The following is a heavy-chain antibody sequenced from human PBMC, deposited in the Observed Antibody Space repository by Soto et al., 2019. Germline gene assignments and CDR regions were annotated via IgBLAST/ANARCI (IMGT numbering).Heavy chain of an antibody. J-gene: IGHJ5*02. CDR1: GDSLSGYA. Sequence: QVLPHQWGSGLLRHSETLSLTCDVHGDSLSGYAWSWIRQPPGKGLEWIGEITFRGVTNYHPSLKSRLSMSVDTSKNRISLNVSSVTAADTALYFCARKLEASIRHVEWFSYKWFDPWGPGTLVTVSS. D-gene: IGHD3-9*01. V-gene: IGHV4-34*01. CDR3: ARKLEASIRHVEWFSYKWFDP. CDR2: ITFRGVT.